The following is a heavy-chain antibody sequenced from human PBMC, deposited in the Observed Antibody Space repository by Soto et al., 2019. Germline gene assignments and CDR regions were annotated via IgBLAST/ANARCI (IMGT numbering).Heavy chain of an antibody. D-gene: IGHD3-3*01. CDR3: ARGLPSSNYYGPFDP. Sequence: QVQLQESGPGLVKPSQTLSLTCTVSGASISSGSNSWSWIRQHPGKGLEWIGDIFYSGSAYYHQALEGRVTMSLDTSKNQFSLKLSSLTAADTAVYYCARGLPSSNYYGPFDPWGQGMLVTFSS. V-gene: IGHV4-31*03. J-gene: IGHJ5*02. CDR1: GASISSGSNS. CDR2: IFYSGSA.